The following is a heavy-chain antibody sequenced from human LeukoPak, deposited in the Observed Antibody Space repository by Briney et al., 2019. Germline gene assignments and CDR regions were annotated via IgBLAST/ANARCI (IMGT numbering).Heavy chain of an antibody. V-gene: IGHV3-33*01. CDR2: IWYDGSNK. J-gene: IGHJ6*02. Sequence: GGSLRLSCAASGFTFSSYGMHWVRQAPGKGLEWVAVIWYDGSNKYYADSVKGRFTISRDNSKNTLYLQMNSLRAEDTAVYHCARESMVQYQLSVWGQGTTVTVSS. D-gene: IGHD2-2*01. CDR3: ARESMVQYQLSV. CDR1: GFTFSSYG.